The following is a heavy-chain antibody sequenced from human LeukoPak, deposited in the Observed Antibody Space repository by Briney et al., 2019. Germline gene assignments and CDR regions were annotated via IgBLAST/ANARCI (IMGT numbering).Heavy chain of an antibody. CDR3: ARGLTFGGVIPRGY. CDR1: GFTFSSYE. Sequence: GGSLRLSCAASGFTFSSYEMNWVRQAPGKGLEWVSYISSSGSTMYYADSVKGRFTISRDNAKNSLYLQMNSLRAEDTAVYYCARGLTFGGVIPRGYWGQGTLVTVSS. V-gene: IGHV3-48*03. D-gene: IGHD3-16*02. CDR2: ISSSGSTM. J-gene: IGHJ4*02.